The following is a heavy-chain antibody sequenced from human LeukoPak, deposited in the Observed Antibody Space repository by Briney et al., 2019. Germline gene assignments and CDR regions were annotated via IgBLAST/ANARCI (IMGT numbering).Heavy chain of an antibody. D-gene: IGHD4-17*01. Sequence: GGSLRLSCAASGFTFSSYGMHWVRQAPGKGLEWVAFIRYDGSNKYYADSVKGRFTISRDNSKNTLYLQMNSLRAEDTAVYYCARDRRRFDYGDYVFDNWGQGTLVTVSS. CDR3: ARDRRRFDYGDYVFDN. CDR1: GFTFSSYG. J-gene: IGHJ4*02. CDR2: IRYDGSNK. V-gene: IGHV3-30*02.